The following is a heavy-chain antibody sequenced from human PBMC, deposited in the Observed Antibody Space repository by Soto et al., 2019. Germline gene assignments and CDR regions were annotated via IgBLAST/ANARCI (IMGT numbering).Heavy chain of an antibody. D-gene: IGHD1-26*01. CDR1: GNTFTCYQ. CDR2: INPSSGST. J-gene: IGHJ6*02. Sequence: ASVKVSCKASGNTFTCYQMHWVRQAPGQGLEWMGIINPSSGSTSYAQKFQGRVTMTRDTSTSTVYMELSSLRSEDTAVYYCARDRAPGWAYYYGMDVWGQGTTVTVSS. V-gene: IGHV1-46*03. CDR3: ARDRAPGWAYYYGMDV.